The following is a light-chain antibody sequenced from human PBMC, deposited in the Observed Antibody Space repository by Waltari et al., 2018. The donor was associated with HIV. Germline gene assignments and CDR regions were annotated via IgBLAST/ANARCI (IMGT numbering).Light chain of an antibody. J-gene: IGKJ4*01. V-gene: IGKV2D-29*01. Sequence: EIVMTQTPPFLSVAPGQAASLSCKSSETLLQSDGKTYFYWYVQKTGQPPQLLLYEVSNRFTGVPDRFIGSGSGTDFTLILSRVEAEDVGVYYCMQSAQFPLTCGGGTKVEIK. CDR2: EVS. CDR1: ETLLQSDGKTY. CDR3: MQSAQFPLT.